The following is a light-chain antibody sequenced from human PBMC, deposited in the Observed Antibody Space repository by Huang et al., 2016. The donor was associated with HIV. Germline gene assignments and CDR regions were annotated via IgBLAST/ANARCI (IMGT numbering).Light chain of an antibody. V-gene: IGKV1-39*01. CDR1: QSIRKF. J-gene: IGKJ1*01. CDR3: QQTDNIPRT. CDR2: SAS. Sequence: DIQMTQSPSSLSASVGDRVTIACRASQSIRKFLNWYQQKPGEAPKLLMQSASSLQSGVPSRFSGSGSGTDFTLTITSLQPEDFATYYCQQTDNIPRTFGQGTKVVIK.